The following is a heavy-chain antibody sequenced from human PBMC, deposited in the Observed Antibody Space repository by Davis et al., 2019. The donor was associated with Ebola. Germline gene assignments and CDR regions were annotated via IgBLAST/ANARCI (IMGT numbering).Heavy chain of an antibody. D-gene: IGHD3-10*01. CDR2: INHSGST. CDR3: ARVRYYGSGSPIDY. Sequence: SETLSLTCAVYGGSSSGYHWSWIRQPPGKGLEWIGEINHSGSTNYNPSLKSRVTISVDTSKNQFSLKLSSVTAADTAVYYCARVRYYGSGSPIDYWGQGTLVTVSS. V-gene: IGHV4-34*01. CDR1: GGSSSGYH. J-gene: IGHJ4*02.